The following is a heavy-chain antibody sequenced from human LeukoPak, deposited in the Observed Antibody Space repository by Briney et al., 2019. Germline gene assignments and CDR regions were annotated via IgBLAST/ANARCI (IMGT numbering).Heavy chain of an antibody. CDR1: GFTFSSYW. V-gene: IGHV3-7*01. J-gene: IGHJ6*03. D-gene: IGHD1-1*01. CDR3: ARDWTGGGDYYYYMDV. CDR2: IKQDGSEK. Sequence: GGSLRLSCAASGFTFSSYWMSWVRQAPGKGLEWVANIKQDGSEKYYVDSVKGRFTISRDNAKNSLYLQMNSLRAEDTAVYYCARDWTGGGDYYYYMDVWGKGTTVTVSS.